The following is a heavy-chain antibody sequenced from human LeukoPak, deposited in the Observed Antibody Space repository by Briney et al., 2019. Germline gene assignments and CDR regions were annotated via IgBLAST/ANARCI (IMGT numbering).Heavy chain of an antibody. V-gene: IGHV3-30*02. CDR3: AKEHYYYYYYMDV. CDR2: IRYDGSNK. Sequence: GGSLRLSCAASGFTFSSYGMHWVRQAPGKGLEWVAFIRYDGSNKYYADSVKGRFTISRDNSKNTLYLQMNSLRAEDTAVYNCAKEHYYYYYYMDVWGKGTTVTISS. J-gene: IGHJ6*03. CDR1: GFTFSSYG.